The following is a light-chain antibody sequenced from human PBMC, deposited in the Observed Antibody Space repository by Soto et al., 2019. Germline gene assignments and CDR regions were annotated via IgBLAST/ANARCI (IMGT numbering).Light chain of an antibody. CDR2: GNS. V-gene: IGLV1-40*01. J-gene: IGLJ2*01. CDR1: SSNIGAGYD. CDR3: QSYYSSLSGRGS. Sequence: QSVLTQPPSVSGAPGQRVTISCTGSSSNIGAGYDVHWYQQLPGTAPKLLIYGNSNRPSGVPDRFSGTKSGTSASLAITGLQAEDEADYSCQSYYSSLSGRGSFGGGTKVTVL.